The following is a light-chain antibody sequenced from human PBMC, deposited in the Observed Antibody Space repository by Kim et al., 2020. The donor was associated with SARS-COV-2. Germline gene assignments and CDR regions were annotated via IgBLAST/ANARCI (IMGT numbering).Light chain of an antibody. CDR3: AAWYDSLNGVV. CDR1: SSNIGSNP. Sequence: ELTQSPSASGTPGQRVTISCSGSSSNIGSNPVNWYQQFPGTAPKLLIYTNNQWPSGVPDRFSGSKSGTSASLAISGLQSEDEADYYCAAWYDSLNGVVFGGGTQLTVL. V-gene: IGLV1-44*01. CDR2: TNN. J-gene: IGLJ2*01.